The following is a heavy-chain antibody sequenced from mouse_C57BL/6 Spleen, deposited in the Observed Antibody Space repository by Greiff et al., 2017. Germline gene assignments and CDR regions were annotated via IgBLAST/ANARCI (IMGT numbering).Heavy chain of an antibody. Sequence: QVQLQQSGAELVKPGASVKISCKASGYAFSSYWMNWVKQRPGTGLEWIGQIYPGDGDTNYNGKFKGKATLTADKSSSTAYMQLSSLTSEDSAVYFCARLRYDYDEAYFDYWGQGTTLTVSS. CDR3: ARLRYDYDEAYFDY. CDR1: GYAFSSYW. D-gene: IGHD2-4*01. J-gene: IGHJ2*01. V-gene: IGHV1-80*01. CDR2: IYPGDGDT.